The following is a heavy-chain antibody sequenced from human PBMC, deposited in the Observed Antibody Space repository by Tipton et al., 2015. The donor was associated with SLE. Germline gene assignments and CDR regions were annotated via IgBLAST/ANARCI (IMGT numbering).Heavy chain of an antibody. CDR2: ISWDGGST. Sequence: SLRLSCAASGFTFDEYAMHWVRQAPGKGLEWLSLISWDGGSTYYADSVKGRFTISRDNSKNSLYLQMNSLRAEDTALYYCAKPPVRGYSYYGMDVWGQGTTVNVSS. J-gene: IGHJ6*02. D-gene: IGHD5-12*01. V-gene: IGHV3-43D*04. CDR3: AKPPVRGYSYYGMDV. CDR1: GFTFDEYA.